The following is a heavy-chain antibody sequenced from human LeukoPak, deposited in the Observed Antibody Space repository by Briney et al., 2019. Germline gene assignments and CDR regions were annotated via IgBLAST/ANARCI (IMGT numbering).Heavy chain of an antibody. D-gene: IGHD2-2*01. CDR3: ARVAAEVVGVPGAVGFGWLRRDYYYMDV. CDR2: INPSGGST. J-gene: IGHJ6*03. Sequence: ASVKVSCKASGYTFTSYYMHWVRQAPGEGLEWMGIINPSGGSTSYAQKFQGRVTMTRDMSTSTVYMELSSLRSEDTAVYYCARVAAEVVGVPGAVGFGWLRRDYYYMDVWGKGTTVIVSS. V-gene: IGHV1-46*01. CDR1: GYTFTSYY.